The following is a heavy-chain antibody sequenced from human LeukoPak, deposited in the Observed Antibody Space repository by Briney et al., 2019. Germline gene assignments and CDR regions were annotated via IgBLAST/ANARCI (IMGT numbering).Heavy chain of an antibody. J-gene: IGHJ4*02. CDR2: IYYSGST. D-gene: IGHD1-26*01. Sequence: PSETLSLTCTVSGGSISSSSYYWGWIRQPPGKGLEWIGSIYYSGSTYYNESLESRVTISIDTSKNQFSLKLNSVTAADTAMYYCAKSGGYGLIDYWGQGTLVTVSS. CDR3: AKSGGYGLIDY. CDR1: GGSISSSSYY. V-gene: IGHV4-39*01.